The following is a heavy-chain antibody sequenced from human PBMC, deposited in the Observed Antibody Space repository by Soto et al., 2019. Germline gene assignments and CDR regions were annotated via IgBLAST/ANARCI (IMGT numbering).Heavy chain of an antibody. CDR3: AKYSAPGSRYFDF. J-gene: IGHJ4*02. D-gene: IGHD6-13*01. Sequence: EVQLLESGGGLVQPGGPLRLSCAASGFTFSGYPMTWVRRAPGQGLEWVSTVDSGGITYYPDSVKGRFTISRDNSKNTLYLQMNSLRAEDTATYYCAKYSAPGSRYFDFWGQGTLVTVSS. V-gene: IGHV3-23*01. CDR1: GFTFSGYP. CDR2: VDSGGIT.